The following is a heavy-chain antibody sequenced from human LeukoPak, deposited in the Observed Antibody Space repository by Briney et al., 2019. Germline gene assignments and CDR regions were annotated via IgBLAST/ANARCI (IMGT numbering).Heavy chain of an antibody. V-gene: IGHV3-23*01. D-gene: IGHD2-2*02. CDR3: ANSPPVVPAAIAYYYYYMDV. Sequence: GGSLRLSCAASGFTFSSYAMSWVRQAPGKGLEWVSAISGSGGSTYYADSVKGRFTISRDNSKNTLYLQMNSLRAEDTAVYYCANSPPVVPAAIAYYYYYMDVWGKGTTVTVSS. J-gene: IGHJ6*03. CDR1: GFTFSSYA. CDR2: ISGSGGST.